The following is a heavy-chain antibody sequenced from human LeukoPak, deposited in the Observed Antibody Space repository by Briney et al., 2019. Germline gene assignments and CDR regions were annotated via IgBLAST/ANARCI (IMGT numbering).Heavy chain of an antibody. CDR2: IYTSGST. J-gene: IGHJ3*02. V-gene: IGHV4-61*02. D-gene: IGHD1-7*01. CDR1: GGSISSGSYY. CDR3: ARGTTLDAFDI. Sequence: PSQTLSLTCTVSGGSISSGSYYWSWIRQPAGKGLEWIGRIYTSGSTNYNPSLKSRVTISVDTSKNQFFLKLSSVTAADTAVYYCARGTTLDAFDIWGQGTMVTVSS.